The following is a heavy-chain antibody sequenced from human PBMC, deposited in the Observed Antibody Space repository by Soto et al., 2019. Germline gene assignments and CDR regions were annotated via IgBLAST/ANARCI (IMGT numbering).Heavy chain of an antibody. CDR2: INHSGST. CDR3: ARGGTIFGVVIISPGFDY. Sequence: SETLSLTCAVYGGSFSGYYWSWIRQPPGKGLEWIGEINHSGSTNYNPSLKSRVTISVDTSKNQFSLKLSSVTAADTAVYYCARGGTIFGVVIISPGFDYWGQGTLVTVSS. V-gene: IGHV4-34*01. J-gene: IGHJ4*02. CDR1: GGSFSGYY. D-gene: IGHD3-3*01.